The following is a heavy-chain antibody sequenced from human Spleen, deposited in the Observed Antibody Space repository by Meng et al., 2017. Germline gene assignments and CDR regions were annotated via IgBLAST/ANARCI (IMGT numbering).Heavy chain of an antibody. Sequence: GSLRLSCAVYGGSFSGYYWSWIRQPPGKGLEWIGEINHSGSTNYNPSLKSRVTISVDTSKNQFSLKLSSVTAADTAVYYCARGQDRGRYYYYYYGMAVWGQGTTVTVSS. CDR3: ARGQDRGRYYYYYYGMAV. CDR2: INHSGST. J-gene: IGHJ6*02. D-gene: IGHD3-10*01. V-gene: IGHV4-34*01. CDR1: GGSFSGYY.